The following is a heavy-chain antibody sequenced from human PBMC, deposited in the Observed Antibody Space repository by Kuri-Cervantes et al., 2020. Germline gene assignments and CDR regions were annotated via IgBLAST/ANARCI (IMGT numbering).Heavy chain of an antibody. CDR2: IYYSGST. CDR1: GGSISSYY. Sequence: GSLRLSCTVSGGSISSYYWSWIRQPPGKGLEWIGYIYYSGSTNYNPSLKSRVTISVDTSKNQFSLKLSSVTAADTAVYYCARGGYCSGGSGYSWFYYYYYMDVWGKGTTVTDSS. V-gene: IGHV4-59*01. J-gene: IGHJ6*03. D-gene: IGHD2-15*01. CDR3: ARGGYCSGGSGYSWFYYYYYMDV.